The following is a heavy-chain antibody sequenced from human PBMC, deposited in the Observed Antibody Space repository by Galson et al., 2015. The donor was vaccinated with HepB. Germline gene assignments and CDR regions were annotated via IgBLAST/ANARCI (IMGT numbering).Heavy chain of an antibody. D-gene: IGHD3-16*01. CDR3: ARDRSYAFDE. CDR2: ISFGSVTI. J-gene: IGHJ4*02. V-gene: IGHV3-48*02. CDR1: GFTFSSYA. Sequence: SLRLSCAASGFTFSSYAMNWVRQAPGKGLEWISYISFGSVTIDYADSVKGRFTISRDNARSSLYLHMNSLRDEDTAVYYCARDRSYAFDEWGQGTLVTVSS.